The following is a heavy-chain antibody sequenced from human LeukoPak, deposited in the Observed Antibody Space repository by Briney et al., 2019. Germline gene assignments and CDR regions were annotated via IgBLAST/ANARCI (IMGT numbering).Heavy chain of an antibody. J-gene: IGHJ4*02. Sequence: PGGSLRLSCTPSGFTFEDYAMHWVRQAPGKGLEWVALISFDGGNIYYADSVKGRFTISRDNSNNMLYLQMDSLRGDDTAVYYCARDPPFRTGWSQNFFDFWGQGTLVTVYS. CDR1: GFTFEDYA. V-gene: IGHV3-30*04. CDR2: ISFDGGNI. D-gene: IGHD6-19*01. CDR3: ARDPPFRTGWSQNFFDF.